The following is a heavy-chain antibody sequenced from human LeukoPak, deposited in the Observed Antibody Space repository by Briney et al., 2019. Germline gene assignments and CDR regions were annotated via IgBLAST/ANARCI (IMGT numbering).Heavy chain of an antibody. V-gene: IGHV1-18*01. J-gene: IGHJ6*03. D-gene: IGHD3-10*02. CDR2: INPYNDIT. Sequence: ASVKVSCKSSGYTFTASGLCWVRQAPGQGLEWMGWINPYNDITDYAQTFKGRVTMTTDTSTSTAYMELRSLRSDDTAVYYCARLFGELLLPSDHFYYMDVWGKGTAVTISS. CDR3: ARLFGELLLPSDHFYYMDV. CDR1: GYTFTASG.